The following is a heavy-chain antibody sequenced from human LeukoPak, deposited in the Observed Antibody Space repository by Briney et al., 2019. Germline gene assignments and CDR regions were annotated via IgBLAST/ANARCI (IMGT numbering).Heavy chain of an antibody. CDR3: ATDEANCSGGSCYSFTY. J-gene: IGHJ4*02. V-gene: IGHV3-7*03. CDR2: INEDGTQI. D-gene: IGHD2-15*01. Sequence: GGSLRLSCAASGFTFSNFWMSWVRKAPGKGLEWVANINEDGTQIYYVDSVKGRFTISRDNSKNTLYLQMDSLRAEDAAVYHCATDEANCSGGSCYSFTYWSQGTLVTVSS. CDR1: GFTFSNFW.